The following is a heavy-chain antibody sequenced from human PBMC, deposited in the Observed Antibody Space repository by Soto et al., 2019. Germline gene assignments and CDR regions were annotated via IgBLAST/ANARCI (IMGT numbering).Heavy chain of an antibody. V-gene: IGHV3-23*01. Sequence: GSLRLSCAASGFTFSSYAMSWVRQAPGKGLEWVSAISGSGGSTYYADSVRGRFTISRDNSKNTLYLQMNSLRAEDTAVYYCAKDRDGAAAGPTKFYGMDVWGQGTTVTVSS. J-gene: IGHJ6*02. D-gene: IGHD6-13*01. CDR1: GFTFSSYA. CDR2: ISGSGGST. CDR3: AKDRDGAAAGPTKFYGMDV.